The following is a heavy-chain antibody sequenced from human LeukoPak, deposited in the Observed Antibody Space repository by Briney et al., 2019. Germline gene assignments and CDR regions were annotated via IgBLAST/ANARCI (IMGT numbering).Heavy chain of an antibody. CDR3: ARVSVDSSGYYYSFDY. CDR1: GGTFSSYA. D-gene: IGHD3-22*01. J-gene: IGHJ4*02. V-gene: IGHV1-69*13. Sequence: ASVNVSCKASGGTFSSYAISWVRQAPGQGLEWMGGIIPIFGTANYAQKFQGRVTITADESTSTAYMELSSLRSEDTAVYYCARVSVDSSGYYYSFDYWGQGTLVTVSS. CDR2: IIPIFGTA.